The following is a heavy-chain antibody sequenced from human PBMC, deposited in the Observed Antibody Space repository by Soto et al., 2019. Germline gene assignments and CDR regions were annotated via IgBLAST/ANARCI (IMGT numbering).Heavy chain of an antibody. CDR2: ISGSGGST. J-gene: IGHJ6*02. CDR3: AKSRPPNTAPPIDYYYGMDV. Sequence: GGSLRLSCAASGFTFSSYAMSWVRQAPGKGLEWVSAISGSGGSTYYADSVKGRFTISRDNSKNTLYLQMNSLRAEDTAVYYCAKSRPPNTAPPIDYYYGMDVWGQGTTVTVSS. CDR1: GFTFSSYA. D-gene: IGHD5-18*01. V-gene: IGHV3-23*01.